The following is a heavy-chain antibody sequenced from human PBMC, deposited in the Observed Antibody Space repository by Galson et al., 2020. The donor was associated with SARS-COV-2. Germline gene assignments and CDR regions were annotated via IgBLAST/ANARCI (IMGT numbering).Heavy chain of an antibody. V-gene: IGHV1-18*01. Sequence: ASVKVSCKASGYTFTSYGISWVRQAPGQGLEWMGWISAYNGNTNYAQKLQGRVTMTTDTSTSTAYMELRSLRSDDTAVYYCARIDCSSTSFLPPNYYGMDVWGQGTTVTVSS. D-gene: IGHD2-2*01. CDR1: GYTFTSYG. J-gene: IGHJ6*02. CDR2: ISAYNGNT. CDR3: ARIDCSSTSFLPPNYYGMDV.